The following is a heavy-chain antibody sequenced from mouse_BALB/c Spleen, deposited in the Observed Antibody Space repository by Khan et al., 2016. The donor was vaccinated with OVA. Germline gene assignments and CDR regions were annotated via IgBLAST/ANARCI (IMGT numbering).Heavy chain of an antibody. CDR2: IWGDGST. CDR1: GFSLTDYG. D-gene: IGHD1-2*01. V-gene: IGHV2-6-7*01. CDR3: ARELRLGGFAY. Sequence: QMQLKQSGPGLVAPSQNLSITCTVSGFSLTDYGVNWVRQPPGKGLEWLGMIWGDGSTDYNSALKSRLSISKDNSKSQVFLKMKSLQTGDTARYYCARELRLGGFAYWGQGTLVTVSA. J-gene: IGHJ3*01.